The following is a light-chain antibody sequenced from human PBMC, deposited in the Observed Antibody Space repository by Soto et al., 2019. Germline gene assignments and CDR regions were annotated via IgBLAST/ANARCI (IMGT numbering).Light chain of an antibody. CDR1: SGYSNYK. Sequence: QPVLTQPPSASASLGASVTLTCTLSSGYSNYKVDWYQQRPGKGPRFVMRVGTGGIVGSKGDGIPDRFSVLGSGLNRYLNIKNVQEEDESEYHCGADHGSGSNYVVFGGGTKVTVL. CDR2: VGTGGIVG. V-gene: IGLV9-49*03. CDR3: GADHGSGSNYVV. J-gene: IGLJ2*01.